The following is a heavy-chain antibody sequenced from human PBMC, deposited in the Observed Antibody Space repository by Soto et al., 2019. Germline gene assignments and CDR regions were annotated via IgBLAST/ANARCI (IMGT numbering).Heavy chain of an antibody. D-gene: IGHD5-18*01. CDR2: ISAYNVNT. CDR3: ARDRTIVDTARVGGLDY. J-gene: IGHJ4*02. CDR1: GYTFTSYG. Sequence: QVQLVQSGAEVKKPGASVKVSCKASGYTFTSYGISWVRQAPGQGLEWMGWISAYNVNTNYAQKLQGRVTMTTDTSTSKAYMELRSLRSDDTAVYYCARDRTIVDTARVGGLDYWGQGTLVTVSS. V-gene: IGHV1-18*01.